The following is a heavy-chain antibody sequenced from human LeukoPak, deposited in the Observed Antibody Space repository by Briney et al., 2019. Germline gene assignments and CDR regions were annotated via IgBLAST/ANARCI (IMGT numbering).Heavy chain of an antibody. CDR2: IFYSGNT. CDR3: ARKSPPSSYL. V-gene: IGHV4-39*01. Sequence: SETLSLTCTVSGGSISSSSFYWGWIRQPPGKGLQWIGSIFYSGNTYYNPSLKSRVTITVDTSKNQFSLELNSVTAADTAVYYCARKSPPSSYLWGQGTLVTVSS. CDR1: GGSISSSSFY. J-gene: IGHJ4*02.